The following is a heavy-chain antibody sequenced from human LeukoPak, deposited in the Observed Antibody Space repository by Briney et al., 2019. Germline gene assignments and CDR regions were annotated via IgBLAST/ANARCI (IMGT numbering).Heavy chain of an antibody. D-gene: IGHD3-10*01. Sequence: SETLSLTCTVSGGSISSYYWSWIRQPPGKGLEWIGEINHSGSTNYNPSLKSRVTISVDTSKNQFSLKLSSVTAADTAVYYCARHPRYYYGSGSKGIDYWGQGALVTVSS. J-gene: IGHJ4*02. CDR1: GGSISSYY. V-gene: IGHV4-34*01. CDR3: ARHPRYYYGSGSKGIDY. CDR2: INHSGST.